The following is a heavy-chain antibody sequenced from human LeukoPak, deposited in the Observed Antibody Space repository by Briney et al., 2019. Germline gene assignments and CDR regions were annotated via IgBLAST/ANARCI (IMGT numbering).Heavy chain of an antibody. CDR1: GFTFRNYW. CDR2: IKQDGSDR. D-gene: IGHD6-19*01. CDR3: ARGEYSSGWYFDY. V-gene: IGHV3-7*01. Sequence: GGSLRLSCAASGFTFRNYWMSWVRQAPGTGLEWVANIKQDGSDRNYVTSVRGRFTISRNNAESSLYLQMNSLRSEDTAVYYCARGEYSSGWYFDYWGQGTLVTVSS. J-gene: IGHJ4*02.